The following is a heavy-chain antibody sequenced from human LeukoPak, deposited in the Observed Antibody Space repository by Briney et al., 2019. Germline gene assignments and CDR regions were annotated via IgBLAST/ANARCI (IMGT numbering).Heavy chain of an antibody. Sequence: ASVKVFCKASGYTFTSYDIIWVRQASGQGLEWMGWMNPNSGHTGYAQKFQGRVTMTRTTSISTAYMELTSLTSEDSAVYYCARSIVGVRKRNDYWGPGTLLTVSS. J-gene: IGHJ4*02. CDR3: ARSIVGVRKRNDY. CDR2: MNPNSGHT. CDR1: GYTFTSYD. D-gene: IGHD1-26*01. V-gene: IGHV1-8*01.